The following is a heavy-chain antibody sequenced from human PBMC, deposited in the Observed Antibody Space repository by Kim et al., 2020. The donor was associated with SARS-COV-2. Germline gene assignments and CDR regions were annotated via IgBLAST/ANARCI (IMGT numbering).Heavy chain of an antibody. Sequence: TYYADSVKGRFTISRDNSKNTLYLQMNSLRAEDTAVYYCARDIYSSSSTWGQGTLVTVSS. D-gene: IGHD6-6*01. V-gene: IGHV3-66*01. CDR2: T. J-gene: IGHJ5*02. CDR3: ARDIYSSSST.